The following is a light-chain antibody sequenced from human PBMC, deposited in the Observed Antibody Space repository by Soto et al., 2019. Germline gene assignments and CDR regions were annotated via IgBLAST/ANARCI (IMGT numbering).Light chain of an antibody. CDR3: QQSYSTPPT. J-gene: IGKJ1*01. CDR1: QSISSY. V-gene: IGKV1-39*01. Sequence: DIQMTQSPSSLSASVGDRVTITCRASQSISSYLNWYQQKPGKAPKLLIYAASSLQSGVPSRFSGSGSGTDFTRTISSLQPEDFATYYCQQSYSTPPTFCQGTKVEIK. CDR2: AAS.